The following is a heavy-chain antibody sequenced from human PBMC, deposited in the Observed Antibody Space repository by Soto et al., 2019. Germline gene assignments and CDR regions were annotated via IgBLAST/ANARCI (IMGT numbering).Heavy chain of an antibody. Sequence: SVKVSCKASGGTFSSYAISWVRQAPGRGLEWMGGIIPIFGTANYAQKFQGRVTITADESTSTAYMELSSLRSEDTAVYYCARHYRRNKRTSAIDHWGQGTLVTVSS. D-gene: IGHD3-10*01. CDR3: ARHYRRNKRTSAIDH. CDR1: GGTFSSYA. CDR2: IIPIFGTA. J-gene: IGHJ4*02. V-gene: IGHV1-69*13.